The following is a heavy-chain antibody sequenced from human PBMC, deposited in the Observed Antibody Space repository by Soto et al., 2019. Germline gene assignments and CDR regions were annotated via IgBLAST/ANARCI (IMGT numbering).Heavy chain of an antibody. CDR2: FRSSGDGGTT. V-gene: IGHV3-23*01. J-gene: IGHJ4*02. D-gene: IGHD3-10*01. Sequence: SLRLSSAASGFTFSSYSMSWVRQAPGKGLEWVSGFRSSGDGGTTYYADSVKGRFTISRDNSKNTLFLQMNSLRAEDTAIYYCAKKVNSGPGSQYFDYWGQGTLVTVSS. CDR3: AKKVNSGPGSQYFDY. CDR1: GFTFSSYS.